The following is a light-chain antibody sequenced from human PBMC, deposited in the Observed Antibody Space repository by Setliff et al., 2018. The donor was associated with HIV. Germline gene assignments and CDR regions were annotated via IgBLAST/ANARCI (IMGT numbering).Light chain of an antibody. CDR3: QVWDSSSDHYV. Sequence: SYELTQPPSVSVAPGKTARITCGGNKIGSKSVHWYQQKPGQAPVLVVYDDSDRPSGIPERFSGSNSGNTATLTISRVEAGDEADYYCQVWDSSSDHYVIGTGTKVTVL. V-gene: IGLV3-21*03. CDR2: DDS. CDR1: KIGSKS. J-gene: IGLJ1*01.